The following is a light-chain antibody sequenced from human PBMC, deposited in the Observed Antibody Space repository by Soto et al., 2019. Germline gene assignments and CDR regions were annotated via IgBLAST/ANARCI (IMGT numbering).Light chain of an antibody. V-gene: IGLV2-8*01. CDR3: RSYGGNWV. Sequence: QSALTQPPSASGSPGQSVTISCTGSSSDVGTYNYVSWYQQHPGKPPKLMIYEVSERPSGVPDRFSGSKSGNTASLTVSGLQAEDEADYYCRSYGGNWVFGGGTKLTVL. CDR1: SSDVGTYNY. CDR2: EVS. J-gene: IGLJ3*02.